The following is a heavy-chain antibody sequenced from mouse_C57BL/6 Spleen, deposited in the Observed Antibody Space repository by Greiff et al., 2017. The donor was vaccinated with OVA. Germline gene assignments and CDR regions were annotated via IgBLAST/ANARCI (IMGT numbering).Heavy chain of an antibody. CDR3: ASYDYDGGAGFAY. Sequence: VQLQQSGPELVKPGASVQIPCKASGYTFTDYNMDWVKQSHGKSLEWIGDINPNNGGTIYNQKFKGKATLTVDKSSSTAYMELSSLTSEDTAVYYCASYDYDGGAGFAYWGQGTLVTVSA. J-gene: IGHJ3*01. CDR2: INPNNGGT. V-gene: IGHV1-18*01. CDR1: GYTFTDYN. D-gene: IGHD2-4*01.